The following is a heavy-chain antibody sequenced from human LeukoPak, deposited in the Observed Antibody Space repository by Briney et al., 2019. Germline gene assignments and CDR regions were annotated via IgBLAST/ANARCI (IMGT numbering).Heavy chain of an antibody. V-gene: IGHV1-69-2*01. J-gene: IGHJ5*02. Sequence: ASVKISCKASGYTFTDYYIHWVQQAPGKGLEWMGRVDPEDAETIYAEKFQGRVTITADTSTDTAYMELSSLRSEDTAVYFCTTANIVVIPAALLTNWFDPWGQGTLVTVSS. D-gene: IGHD2-15*01. CDR3: TTANIVVIPAALLTNWFDP. CDR1: GYTFTDYY. CDR2: VDPEDAET.